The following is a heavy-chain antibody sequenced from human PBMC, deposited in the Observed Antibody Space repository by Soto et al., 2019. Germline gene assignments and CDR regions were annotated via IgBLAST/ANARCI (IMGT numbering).Heavy chain of an antibody. CDR1: GGYFSGNY. Sequence: QVHLQQWGAGLLKPSETLSLICAVTGGYFSGNYWTWIRQPPGKGLEWIGEFSDSGSTNYNPSLKSRVTISEDMSKSQFSLNLSSVTAADTAVYYCARGNFYYGMDVWGQGTTVTVSS. CDR3: ARGNFYYGMDV. J-gene: IGHJ6*02. V-gene: IGHV4-34*01. CDR2: FSDSGST.